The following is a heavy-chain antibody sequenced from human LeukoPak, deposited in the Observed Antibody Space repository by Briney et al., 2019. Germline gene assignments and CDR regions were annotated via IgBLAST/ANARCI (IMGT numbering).Heavy chain of an antibody. CDR1: GGSISSYY. J-gene: IGHJ5*02. CDR3: ARDTYGSGYNWFDP. D-gene: IGHD3-10*01. Sequence: PSETLSLTCTVSGGSISSYYWSWIRQPPGKGLEWIGYIYYRGSTNYNPSLKSRVTISVDTSKNQFSLKLSSVTAADTAVYYCARDTYGSGYNWFDPWGQGTLVTVSS. CDR2: IYYRGST. V-gene: IGHV4-59*01.